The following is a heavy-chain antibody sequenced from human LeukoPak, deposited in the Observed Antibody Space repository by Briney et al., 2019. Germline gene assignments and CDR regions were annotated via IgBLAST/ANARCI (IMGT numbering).Heavy chain of an antibody. J-gene: IGHJ5*02. CDR3: ARDFHNSNALRDNWFDP. D-gene: IGHD4-11*01. V-gene: IGHV3-21*01. Sequence: GGSLRLSCAASGFTFSSYAMSWVRQAPGKGLEWVSSISSSSSYIYYADSVEGRFTISRDNAKNSRYLQMNSLRAEDTAVYYCARDFHNSNALRDNWFDPWGQGTLVTVSS. CDR2: ISSSSSYI. CDR1: GFTFSSYA.